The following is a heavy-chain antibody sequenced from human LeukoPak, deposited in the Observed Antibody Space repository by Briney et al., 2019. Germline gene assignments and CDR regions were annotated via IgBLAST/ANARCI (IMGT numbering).Heavy chain of an antibody. Sequence: PSETLSLTCNVSGGSISGYHWSWIRQPPGKGLEWLGYIYYSGSSNYNPSLKSRVTMSADTSKNQFSLKLSSVTAADTAVYYCARPGVSSGWYGHDAFDIWGQGTMVTVSS. J-gene: IGHJ3*02. CDR1: GGSISGYH. D-gene: IGHD6-19*01. V-gene: IGHV4-59*01. CDR2: IYYSGSS. CDR3: ARPGVSSGWYGHDAFDI.